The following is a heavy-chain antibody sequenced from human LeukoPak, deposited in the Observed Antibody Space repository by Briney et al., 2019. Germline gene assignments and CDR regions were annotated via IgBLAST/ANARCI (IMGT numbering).Heavy chain of an antibody. V-gene: IGHV3-30*04. D-gene: IGHD3-10*01. J-gene: IGHJ3*02. Sequence: GGSLRLSCAASGFTFSSYAMHWVRQAPGKGLDWVAFVSYDGSRKYYADSVKGRFTISRDNSKNTLYLQMNSLRAEDTAVYYCARDGRWGFYGSGSPGEFDIWGQGTMVTVSS. CDR2: VSYDGSRK. CDR3: ARDGRWGFYGSGSPGEFDI. CDR1: GFTFSSYA.